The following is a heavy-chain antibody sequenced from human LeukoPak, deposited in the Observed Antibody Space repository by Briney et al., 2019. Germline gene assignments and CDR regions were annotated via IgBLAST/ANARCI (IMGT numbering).Heavy chain of an antibody. Sequence: PGGSLRLSCAASGFTFSSYSMNWVRQAPGKGLEWVSSISSSSSYIYYADSVKGRFTIPRDNAKNSLYLQMNSLRAEDTAVYYCARDSSYYDFWSGYYVKGAFDYRGQGTLVTVSS. CDR2: ISSSSSYI. V-gene: IGHV3-21*01. CDR3: ARDSSYYDFWSGYYVKGAFDY. CDR1: GFTFSSYS. D-gene: IGHD3-3*01. J-gene: IGHJ4*02.